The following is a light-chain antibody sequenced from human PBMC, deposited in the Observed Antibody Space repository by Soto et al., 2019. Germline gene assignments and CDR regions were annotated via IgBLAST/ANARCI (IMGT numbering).Light chain of an antibody. V-gene: IGKV3-20*01. CDR3: PQYGVSFSSG. CDR1: QSVSSTN. CDR2: GTS. J-gene: IGKJ2*03. Sequence: EIVLTQSPGTLSLSPGERATLSCRASQSVSSTNLAWYQQKPGQAPRLLMYGTSSRATGIPDRFSGSGSSGDKSRTISRLEPEDFAVYYWPQYGVSFSSGFGQGTKLEIK.